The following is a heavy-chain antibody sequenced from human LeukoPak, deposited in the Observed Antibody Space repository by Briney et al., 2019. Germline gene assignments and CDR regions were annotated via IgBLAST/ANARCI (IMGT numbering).Heavy chain of an antibody. CDR2: ISSSSSYI. CDR3: ARDDPGGYGSGSYDAFDI. CDR1: GFTFSSYS. J-gene: IGHJ3*02. D-gene: IGHD3-10*01. V-gene: IGHV3-21*01. Sequence: PGGSLRLSCAASGFTFSSYSMNWVRQAPGKGLEWVSSISSSSSYIYYADSVKGRFTISRDNAKNSLYLQMNSLRAEDTAVYYCARDDPGGYGSGSYDAFDIWGQGTMVTVSS.